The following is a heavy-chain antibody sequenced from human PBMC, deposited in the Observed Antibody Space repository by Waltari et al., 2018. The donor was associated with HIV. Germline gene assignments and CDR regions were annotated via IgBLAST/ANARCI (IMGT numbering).Heavy chain of an antibody. CDR3: ARDGSPIDF. J-gene: IGHJ4*02. V-gene: IGHV4-4*07. Sequence: KESGPVLVKPTETLTLTCTVSGGSISNYYWSCIRQTAGKGLEWIGRIYSSGTTEYNPSLKSRVTMSVDTSKNQFSLNLTSVTAADTAVYYCARDGSPIDFWGQGTLVTVSS. CDR1: GGSISNYY. CDR2: IYSSGTT.